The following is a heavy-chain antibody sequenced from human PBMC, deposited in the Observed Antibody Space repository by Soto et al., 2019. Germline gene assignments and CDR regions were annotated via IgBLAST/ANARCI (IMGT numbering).Heavy chain of an antibody. Sequence: QVQLQESGPGLVKPSQTLSLTCTVSGDSISSGGYYWSWIRQHTGKGLEWIGCIYYSGTTYYNPSLKSRVTISLDTSKNQFPLKLSSVTDADTAVYYCARGGARCNWFDPWGQGTLVTVSS. J-gene: IGHJ5*02. V-gene: IGHV4-31*03. CDR1: GDSISSGGYY. CDR2: IYYSGTT. CDR3: ARGGARCNWFDP. D-gene: IGHD1-26*01.